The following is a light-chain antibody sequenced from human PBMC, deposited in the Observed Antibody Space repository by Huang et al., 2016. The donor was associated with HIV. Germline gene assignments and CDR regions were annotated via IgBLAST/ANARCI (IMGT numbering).Light chain of an antibody. CDR3: QQYNTYLYT. CDR1: QSISSW. J-gene: IGKJ2*01. Sequence: QMTQSPSTLSASVGDRVTITCRASQSISSWLAWYQQKTGKAPKLLISKASDLESGVPSRFSGSGSGTEFTLTISSLQPDDFATYYCQQYNTYLYTFGQGTKLEIK. V-gene: IGKV1-5*03. CDR2: KAS.